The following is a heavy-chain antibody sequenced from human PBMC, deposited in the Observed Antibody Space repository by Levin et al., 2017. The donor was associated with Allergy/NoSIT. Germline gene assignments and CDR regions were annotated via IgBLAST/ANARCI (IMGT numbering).Heavy chain of an antibody. J-gene: IGHJ6*02. V-gene: IGHV4-59*01. D-gene: IGHD3-3*01. CDR2: IYYSGST. Sequence: PSQTLSLTCTVSGGSIRSYYWSWIRQPPGKGLEWIGYIYYSGSTNYNPSLKSRVTISVDTSKNQFSLKLSSVTAADTAVYYCARERPTYDFWSGYYYGSCMDVWGQGTTVTVSS. CDR3: ARERPTYDFWSGYYYGSCMDV. CDR1: GGSIRSYY.